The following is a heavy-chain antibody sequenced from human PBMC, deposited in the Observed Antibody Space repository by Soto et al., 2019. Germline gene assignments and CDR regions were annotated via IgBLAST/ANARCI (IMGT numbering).Heavy chain of an antibody. CDR1: GLTFSSYA. CDR2: ISSNGGST. V-gene: IGHV3-64*01. J-gene: IGHJ3*02. Sequence: GGSLRLSCAASGLTFSSYAMHWVRQAPGKGLEYVSAISSNGGSTYYANSVKGRFTISRHNSKNTLYLQMNSLRAEDTAVYYCARELRTAAFDIWGQGTTVTVSS. D-gene: IGHD2-15*01. CDR3: ARELRTAAFDI.